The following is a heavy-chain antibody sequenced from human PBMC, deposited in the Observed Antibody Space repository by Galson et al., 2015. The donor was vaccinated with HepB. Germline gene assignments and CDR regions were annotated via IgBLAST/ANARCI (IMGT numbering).Heavy chain of an antibody. CDR3: ARDRAAINSGYTGYFFDS. V-gene: IGHV3-7*01. Sequence: SMRLSCAASGFSFSTYWMSWVRQAPPKGLEWLTTIRHDGSNITYVDSVKGRFTISRGNAYNSLYLQMNSLSAEDAAVYYCARDRAAINSGYTGYFFDSWGQGTLVTVSS. J-gene: IGHJ4*02. CDR2: IRHDGSNI. CDR1: GFSFSTYW. D-gene: IGHD6-13*01.